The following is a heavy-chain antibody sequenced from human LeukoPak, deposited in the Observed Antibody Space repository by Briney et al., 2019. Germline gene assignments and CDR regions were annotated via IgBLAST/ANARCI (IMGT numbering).Heavy chain of an antibody. CDR2: IYTSGST. CDR1: GGSISSYY. V-gene: IGHV4-4*07. Sequence: SETLSLTCTVSGGSISSYYWSWIRQPAGKGLEWIGRIYTSGSTNYNPSLKSRVTMSVDTSKNQFSLKLSSVTAADTAVYYCARIKGKWFGELLRGYYYMDVWGKGTTVTISS. J-gene: IGHJ6*03. CDR3: ARIKGKWFGELLRGYYYMDV. D-gene: IGHD3-10*01.